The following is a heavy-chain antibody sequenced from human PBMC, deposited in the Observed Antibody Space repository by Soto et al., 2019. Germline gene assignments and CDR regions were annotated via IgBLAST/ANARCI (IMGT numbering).Heavy chain of an antibody. CDR1: GGTFSSYS. J-gene: IGHJ5*02. CDR3: ARALAAYGDYEPNWFDP. CDR2: IIPIFGTA. V-gene: IGHV1-69*13. D-gene: IGHD4-17*01. Sequence: SVKVSCKASGGTFSSYSISWVRQAPGQGLEWMGGIIPIFGTANYAQKFQGRVTITADESTSTAYMELSSLRSEDTAVYYCARALAAYGDYEPNWFDPWGQGTLVTVSS.